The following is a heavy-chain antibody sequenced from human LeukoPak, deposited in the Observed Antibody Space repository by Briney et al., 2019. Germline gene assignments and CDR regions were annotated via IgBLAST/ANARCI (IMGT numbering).Heavy chain of an antibody. Sequence: GSLRLSCAASGFTFSSYWMSWVRQAPGKGLEWIGEIYHSRSTNYNPSLKSRVTISVDKSKNQFSLKLSSVTAADTAVYYCARVTTTVLIDIWGQGTMVTVSS. CDR3: ARVTTTVLIDI. CDR1: GFTFSSYW. J-gene: IGHJ3*02. CDR2: IYHSRST. D-gene: IGHD4-11*01. V-gene: IGHV4-4*02.